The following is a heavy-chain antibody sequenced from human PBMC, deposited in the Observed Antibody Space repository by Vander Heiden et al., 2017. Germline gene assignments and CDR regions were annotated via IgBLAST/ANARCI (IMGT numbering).Heavy chain of an antibody. D-gene: IGHD2-15*01. CDR2: FSSSRSYI. CDR1: GFTFSSYS. V-gene: IGHV3-21*01. Sequence: EVQLVESGGGLVKPGGSLRLSCAASGFTFSSYSMNWVRQAPGKGLEWVSSFSSSRSYIYYADSVKGRFTISRDNAKNSLYLQMNSLRAEDTAVYYCARDLRCSGGSCYPYYFDYWGQGTLVTVSS. J-gene: IGHJ4*02. CDR3: ARDLRCSGGSCYPYYFDY.